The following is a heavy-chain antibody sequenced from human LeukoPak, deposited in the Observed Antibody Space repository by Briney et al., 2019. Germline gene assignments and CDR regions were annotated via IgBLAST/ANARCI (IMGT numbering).Heavy chain of an antibody. V-gene: IGHV1-69*13. Sequence: SVKVSCKASGGTFSSYAISWVRQAPGQGLEWMGGIIPIFGTANYAQKFQGRVTITAGESTSTAYMELSSLRSEDTAVYYCASDYCSSTSCYGPYWGQGTLVTVSS. CDR1: GGTFSSYA. CDR2: IIPIFGTA. D-gene: IGHD2-2*01. J-gene: IGHJ4*02. CDR3: ASDYCSSTSCYGPY.